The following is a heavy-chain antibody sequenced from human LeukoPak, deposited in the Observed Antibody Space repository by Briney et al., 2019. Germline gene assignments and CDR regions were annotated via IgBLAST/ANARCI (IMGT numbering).Heavy chain of an antibody. CDR2: ISYDGSNK. CDR1: GFTFSSYG. D-gene: IGHD1-14*01. J-gene: IGHJ6*02. Sequence: GGSLRLSCAASGFTFSSYGMHWVRQAPGKGLEWVVVISYDGSNKYYADSVKGRFTISRDNSKNTLYLQMNSLRAEDTAVYYCAKDPDFYYYYGMDVWGQGTTVTASS. V-gene: IGHV3-30*18. CDR3: AKDPDFYYYYGMDV.